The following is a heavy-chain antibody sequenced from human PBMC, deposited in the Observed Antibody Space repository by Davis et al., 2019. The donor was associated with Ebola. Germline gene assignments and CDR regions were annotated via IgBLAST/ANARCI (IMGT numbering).Heavy chain of an antibody. CDR1: GFTFSDYY. CDR3: AKSRIAAAVLQHFDY. D-gene: IGHD6-13*01. V-gene: IGHV3-11*03. J-gene: IGHJ4*02. Sequence: GESLKISCAASGFTFSDYYMSWIRQAPGKGPEWVSSISSSASYKNYADSVKGRFTISRDNSKNTLYLQMNSLRVEDTAVYYCAKSRIAAAVLQHFDYWGQGTLVTVSS. CDR2: ISSSASYK.